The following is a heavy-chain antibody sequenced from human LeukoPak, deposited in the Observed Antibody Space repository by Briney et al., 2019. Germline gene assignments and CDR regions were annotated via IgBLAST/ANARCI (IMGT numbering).Heavy chain of an antibody. J-gene: IGHJ6*03. Sequence: GGSLRLSCAASGFTFSSYSMNWVRQAPGKGLEWVSSISSSSSYIYYADSVKGRLTISRDNAKNSLYLQMNSLRAEDTAVYYCSSTEDPYYYYYYMDVWGKGTTVTVSS. CDR2: ISSSSSYI. V-gene: IGHV3-21*01. CDR1: GFTFSSYS. D-gene: IGHD2-2*01. CDR3: SSTEDPYYYYYYMDV.